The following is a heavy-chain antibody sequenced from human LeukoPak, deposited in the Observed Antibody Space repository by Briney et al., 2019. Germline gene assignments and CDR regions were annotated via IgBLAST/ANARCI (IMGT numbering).Heavy chain of an antibody. J-gene: IGHJ4*02. CDR2: ISGSGGST. D-gene: IGHD5-12*01. CDR1: GFTVSSNY. CDR3: GGATTLLPHGLLDY. V-gene: IGHV3-23*01. Sequence: PGGSLRLSCAASGFTVSSNYMSWVRQAPGKGLEWVSAISGSGGSTYYADSVKGRFTISRDNSKNTLYLQMNSLRAEDTAVYYCGGATTLLPHGLLDYWGQGTLVTVSS.